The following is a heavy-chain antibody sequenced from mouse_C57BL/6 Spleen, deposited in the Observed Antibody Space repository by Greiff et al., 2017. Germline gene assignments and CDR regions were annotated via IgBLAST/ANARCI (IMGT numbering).Heavy chain of an antibody. V-gene: IGHV1-52*01. CDR1: GYTFTSYW. Sequence: VQLQQPGAELVRPGSSVKLSCKASGYTFTSYWMHWVKQRPIPGLEWIGNLDPSDSETHYNQKFKDKATLTVDKSSSTAYMQLSSLTSEDSAVYYRARYYCGSSPYWYFDGWGTGTTVTVSS. CDR3: ARYYCGSSPYWYFDG. CDR2: LDPSDSET. D-gene: IGHD1-1*01. J-gene: IGHJ1*03.